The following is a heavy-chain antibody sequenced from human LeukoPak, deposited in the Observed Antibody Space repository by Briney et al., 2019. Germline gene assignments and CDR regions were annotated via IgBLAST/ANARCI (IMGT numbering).Heavy chain of an antibody. CDR3: ARGPNSNWSGLDF. V-gene: IGHV3-74*01. Sequence: PGGSLRLSCAASGFRFSSYSMNWVRQAPGKGLVWVSRISPTGSTTSYADSVKGRFTVSRDNAKNTLYLQVNNLRAEDTAVYYCARGPNSNWSGLDFWGQGTLLTVSS. D-gene: IGHD6-6*01. CDR2: ISPTGSTT. CDR1: GFRFSSYS. J-gene: IGHJ4*02.